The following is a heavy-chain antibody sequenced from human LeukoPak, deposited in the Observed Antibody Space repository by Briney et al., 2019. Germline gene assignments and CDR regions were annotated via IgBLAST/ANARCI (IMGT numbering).Heavy chain of an antibody. V-gene: IGHV1-46*01. D-gene: IGHD2-8*01. CDR2: INPSGGST. CDR1: GYNFISYY. CDR3: AREDVVLVDAVRYYYYGMDV. Sequence: GSVKVSCKASGYNFISYYMHWVRQAPGQGLEWMGIINPSGGSTSYAQKFQGRVTMTRDTSTSTVYMELSSLKSEDTAVYYCAREDVVLVDAVRYYYYGMDVWGQGTTVTVSS. J-gene: IGHJ6*02.